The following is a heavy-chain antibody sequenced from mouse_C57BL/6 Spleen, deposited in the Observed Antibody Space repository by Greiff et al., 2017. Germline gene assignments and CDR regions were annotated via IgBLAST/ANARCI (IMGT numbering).Heavy chain of an antibody. CDR1: GYTFTSYW. D-gene: IGHD2-4*01. Sequence: QVQLQQPGAELVRPGSSVKLSCKASGYTFTSYWMHWVKQRPIQGLEWIGNIDPSDSETHYNQKFKDKATLTVDKSSSTAYMQLSSLTSEDSAVYYCARGTYEYDEGYWGQGTTLTVSS. J-gene: IGHJ2*01. CDR3: ARGTYEYDEGY. V-gene: IGHV1-52*01. CDR2: IDPSDSET.